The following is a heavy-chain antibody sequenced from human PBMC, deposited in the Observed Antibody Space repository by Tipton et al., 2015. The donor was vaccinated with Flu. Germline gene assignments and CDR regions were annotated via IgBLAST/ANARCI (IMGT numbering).Heavy chain of an antibody. Sequence: TYYNPSLKSRVTISVDTSKNQFSLRLTSLTAADTAVYYCARDLWNDRRAYYYYGVDVWGQGTTVTVSS. V-gene: IGHV4-39*07. J-gene: IGHJ6*02. CDR3: ARDLWNDRRAYYYYGVDV. CDR2: T. D-gene: IGHD1-1*01.